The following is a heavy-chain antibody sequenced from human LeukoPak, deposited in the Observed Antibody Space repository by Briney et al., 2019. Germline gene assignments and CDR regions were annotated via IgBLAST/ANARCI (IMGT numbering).Heavy chain of an antibody. Sequence: ASVKVSCKASGYTFTSYDINWVRQATGQGLEWMGWMNPNSGNTGYAQKFQGRVTITRSTSISTAYMELSSLRSEDTAVYYCARDRFYYGSGIFNYWGQGTLVTVSS. CDR2: MNPNSGNT. CDR3: ARDRFYYGSGIFNY. D-gene: IGHD3-10*01. CDR1: GYTFTSYD. J-gene: IGHJ4*02. V-gene: IGHV1-8*03.